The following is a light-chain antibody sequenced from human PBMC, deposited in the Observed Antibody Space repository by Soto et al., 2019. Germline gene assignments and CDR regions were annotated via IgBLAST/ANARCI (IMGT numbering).Light chain of an antibody. V-gene: IGKV3-20*01. CDR1: QTINSKS. Sequence: EIVLTQSPGTLSLSPGEGRTVSCMVSQTINSKSLVWYQRKFGXAPXXLIYNTSSRATGIPDRFIGSGSGTDFTLSISRLEPEDFAVDYCQHYGGSFIFGPGTKVDIK. CDR2: NTS. J-gene: IGKJ3*01. CDR3: QHYGGSFI.